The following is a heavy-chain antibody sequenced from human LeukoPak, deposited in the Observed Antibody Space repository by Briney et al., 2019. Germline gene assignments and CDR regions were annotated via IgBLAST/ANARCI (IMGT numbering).Heavy chain of an antibody. CDR1: GFTFSGSV. D-gene: IGHD5-12*01. Sequence: GGSLRLSCAASGFTFSGSVMHWVRQASGKGLERVGRIRSKANSYATAYAASVKGRFTISRDDSKNTAYLQMNSLKTEDTAVYYCAKARYSGYAFDAFDMWGQGTMVSVSS. J-gene: IGHJ3*02. CDR2: IRSKANSYAT. V-gene: IGHV3-73*01. CDR3: AKARYSGYAFDAFDM.